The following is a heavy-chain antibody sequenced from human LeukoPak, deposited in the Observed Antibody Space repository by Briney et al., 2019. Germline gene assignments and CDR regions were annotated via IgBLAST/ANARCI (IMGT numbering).Heavy chain of an antibody. V-gene: IGHV3-23*01. CDR2: ISGSGGST. CDR3: AKDVAVVGATIFYYYYMDV. CDR1: GFTFSRYA. J-gene: IGHJ6*03. D-gene: IGHD1-26*01. Sequence: GGSLRLSCAASGFTFSRYAMSWVRQAPGKGLEWVSAISGSGGSTYYADSVKGRFTISRDNSKNTLYLQMNSLRAEDTAVYYCAKDVAVVGATIFYYYYMDVWGKGTTVTVSS.